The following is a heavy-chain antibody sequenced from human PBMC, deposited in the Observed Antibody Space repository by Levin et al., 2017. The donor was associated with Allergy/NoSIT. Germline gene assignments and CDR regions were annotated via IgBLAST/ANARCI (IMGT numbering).Heavy chain of an antibody. CDR1: GFDFHIYI. CDR2: ITTGSNYK. V-gene: IGHV3-21*01. J-gene: IGHJ6*02. CDR3: ARSHPFTGTTHFSYQDGMDV. Sequence: GGSLRLSCEASGFDFHIYIMNWVRQAPGKGLEWLSSITTGSNYKYYIDSVRGRFVISRDNGRNSLYLQMNSLRAEDTAVYYCARSHPFTGTTHFSYQDGMDVWGQGTTVTVSS. D-gene: IGHD1/OR15-1a*01.